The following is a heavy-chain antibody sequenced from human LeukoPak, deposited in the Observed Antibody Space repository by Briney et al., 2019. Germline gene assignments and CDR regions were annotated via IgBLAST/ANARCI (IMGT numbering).Heavy chain of an antibody. J-gene: IGHJ5*02. CDR2: IYLSATT. CDR1: NFSISSTYY. V-gene: IGHV4-38-2*02. CDR3: VRHRTVTTIDP. D-gene: IGHD4-11*01. Sequence: SETLSLTCTVSNFSISSTYYWGGIRQPPGKGREWIGNIYLSATTYYNPSLKSRVTISVDTSKSQFSLRLPSVTAAHTAVYYCVRHRTVTTIDPWGQGALVTVSS.